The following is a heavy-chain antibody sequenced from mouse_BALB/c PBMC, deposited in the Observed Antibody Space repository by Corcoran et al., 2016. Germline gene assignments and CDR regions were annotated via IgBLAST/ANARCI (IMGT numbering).Heavy chain of an antibody. CDR1: GFNIKDTY. CDR3: ARWDWYFDV. CDR2: IDPANGNT. Sequence: EVQLQQSGAELVKPGASVKLSCTASGFNIKDTYMHWVKQRPEQGLEWIGRIDPANGNTKYDPKFQGKATITADTSSNTAYLQLSSMTSEDTAVYYCARWDWYFDVLGAGTTVTVSS. J-gene: IGHJ1*01. V-gene: IGHV14-3*02.